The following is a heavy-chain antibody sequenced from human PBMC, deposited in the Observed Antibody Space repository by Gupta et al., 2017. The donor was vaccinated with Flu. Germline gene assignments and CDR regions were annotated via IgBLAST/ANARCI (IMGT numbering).Heavy chain of an antibody. Sequence: EVQLVESGGGLVQPGGSLRLSCAASGFTFSSYEMNWVRQAPGKGLEWVSYISSSGSTIYYADSVKGRFTISRDNAKNSLYLQMNSLRAEDTAVYYCARELDTAMAVDYWGQGTLVTVSS. CDR2: ISSSGSTI. D-gene: IGHD5-18*01. J-gene: IGHJ4*02. CDR1: GFTFSSYE. CDR3: ARELDTAMAVDY. V-gene: IGHV3-48*03.